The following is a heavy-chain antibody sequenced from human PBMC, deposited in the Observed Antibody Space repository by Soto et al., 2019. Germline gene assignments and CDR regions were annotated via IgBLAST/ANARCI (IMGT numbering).Heavy chain of an antibody. CDR1: GGSISSGGYY. Sequence: QVQLQESGPGLVKPSQTLSLTCTVSGGSISSGGYYWSWIRQHPGKGLEWIGYIYYSGSTYYNPSLKSRVTISVDSSKNQFSLKLSSVTAADTAVYYCARGGRELLNYFDYWGQGTLVTVSS. CDR3: ARGGRELLNYFDY. CDR2: IYYSGST. V-gene: IGHV4-31*03. D-gene: IGHD1-26*01. J-gene: IGHJ4*02.